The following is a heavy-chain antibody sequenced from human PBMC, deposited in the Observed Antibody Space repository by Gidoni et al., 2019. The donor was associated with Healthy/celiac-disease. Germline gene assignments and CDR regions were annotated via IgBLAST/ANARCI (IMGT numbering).Heavy chain of an antibody. J-gene: IGHJ4*02. CDR2: ISYDGSNK. D-gene: IGHD2-15*01. Sequence: QVQLVESGGGVVQPGRSLRLSGAASGFTFSSYGMHWVRQAPGKGLEWVAVISYDGSNKYYADSVKGRFTISRDNSKNTLYLQMTSLRAEDTAVYYCAKGVDLSLGYWGQGTLVTVSS. V-gene: IGHV3-30*18. CDR1: GFTFSSYG. CDR3: AKGVDLSLGY.